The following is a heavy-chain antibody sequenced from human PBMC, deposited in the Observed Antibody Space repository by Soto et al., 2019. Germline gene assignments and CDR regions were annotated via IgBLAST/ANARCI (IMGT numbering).Heavy chain of an antibody. D-gene: IGHD6-19*01. CDR3: ATDNWAPVAETRRHYLGY. CDR2: ISPDGNHE. J-gene: IGHJ4*02. V-gene: IGHV3-30*03. Sequence: GGSLRLSCAASGFTFINFGMHWVRQAPGKGLEWMAVISPDGNHEYYADSLKGRFTISRDNSNNTLYLQMTSLRADDTAVYYCATDNWAPVAETRRHYLGYWGQGALVTVSS. CDR1: GFTFINFG.